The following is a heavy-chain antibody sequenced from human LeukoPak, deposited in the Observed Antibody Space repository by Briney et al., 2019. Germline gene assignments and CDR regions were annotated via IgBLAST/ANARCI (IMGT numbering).Heavy chain of an antibody. Sequence: GGSLRLSCAASGFTVSNNYMSWVRQAPGKGLEWVSVIYSGGSTDYVDSVKGRFTISRGIFKNTLYLQMNSLRAEDTAVYYCARNSGDYWGQGTLVTVSS. CDR2: IYSGGST. V-gene: IGHV3-66*01. CDR3: ARNSGDY. J-gene: IGHJ4*01. CDR1: GFTVSNNY. D-gene: IGHD3-10*01.